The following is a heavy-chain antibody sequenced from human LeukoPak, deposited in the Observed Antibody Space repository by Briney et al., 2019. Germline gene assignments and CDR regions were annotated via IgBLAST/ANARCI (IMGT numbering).Heavy chain of an antibody. CDR2: TYYRSKWYN. CDR1: GDSVSSNSAA. J-gene: IGHJ3*02. CDR3: TSSHYHISPGAFDI. D-gene: IGHD3-22*01. V-gene: IGHV6-1*01. Sequence: SQTLSLTCAISGDSVSSNSAAWNWIRQSPSRGLEWLGRTYYRSKWYNDYAVSVKTRITTNPDTSKNQFSLQLNSVTPEDTAVYYCTSSHYHISPGAFDIWGQGTMVTVSS.